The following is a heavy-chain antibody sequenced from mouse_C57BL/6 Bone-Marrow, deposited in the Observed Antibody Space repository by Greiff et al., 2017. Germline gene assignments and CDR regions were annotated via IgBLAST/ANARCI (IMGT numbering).Heavy chain of an antibody. J-gene: IGHJ3*01. CDR1: GYTFTSYW. CDR3: AKGDDDGSWFAY. V-gene: IGHV1-69*01. D-gene: IGHD2-4*01. Sequence: QVQLQQPGAELVMPGASVKLSCKASGYTFTSYWMHWVKQRPGQGLEWIGEIDPSDSYTNYNQKFKGKSTLTVDKSSSTAYMQLSSLTSEDSAVYYGAKGDDDGSWFAYWGQGTLVTVSA. CDR2: IDPSDSYT.